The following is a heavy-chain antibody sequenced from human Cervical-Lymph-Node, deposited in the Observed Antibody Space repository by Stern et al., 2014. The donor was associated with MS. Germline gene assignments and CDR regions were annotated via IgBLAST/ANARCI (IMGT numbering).Heavy chain of an antibody. V-gene: IGHV1-2*02. Sequence: VQLVQSGAEVKKPGASVKVSCKASGYIFVDYYIHWLRQAPGQGLEWMGWINPDSGGTHYAQKFPGRVTMTRAASISTAYMELTRLTSDDTAVYYCARRSTPITVPGYYDWFASWGQGTLVTVSS. D-gene: IGHD3-22*01. CDR3: ARRSTPITVPGYYDWFAS. J-gene: IGHJ5*01. CDR1: GYIFVDYY. CDR2: INPDSGGT.